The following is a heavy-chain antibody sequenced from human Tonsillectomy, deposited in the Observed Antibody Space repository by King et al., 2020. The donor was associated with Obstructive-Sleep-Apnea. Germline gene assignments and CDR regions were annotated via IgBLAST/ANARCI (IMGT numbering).Heavy chain of an antibody. J-gene: IGHJ4*02. CDR3: ASGEVYYGDYDY. CDR2: INHSGSA. Sequence: VQLQQWGAGLLKPSETLSLTCAVYGGSFSVYSLSWIRQPPGKGLEWIGEINHSGSATYNPSLKHRVTISVDTSKNQFALKLSSVTAADTAVYYCASGEVYYGDYDYWGQGTLVTVSS. CDR1: GGSFSVYS. D-gene: IGHD4-17*01. V-gene: IGHV4-34*01.